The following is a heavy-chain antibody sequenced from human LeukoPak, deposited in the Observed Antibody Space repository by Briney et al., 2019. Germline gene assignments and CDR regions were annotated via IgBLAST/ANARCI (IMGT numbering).Heavy chain of an antibody. D-gene: IGHD3-10*01. V-gene: IGHV3-49*03. CDR1: GFTFGDYA. J-gene: IGHJ3*02. CDR2: IRSKAYGGTT. CDR3: SRPNPTYYYGSGSYAFDI. Sequence: GGSLRLSCTASGFTFGDYAMSWFRQAPGKGLEWVGFIRSKAYGGTTEHAASVKGRFTISRDDSKSIAYLQMNSLKTEDTAVYYCSRPNPTYYYGSGSYAFDIWGQGTMVTVSS.